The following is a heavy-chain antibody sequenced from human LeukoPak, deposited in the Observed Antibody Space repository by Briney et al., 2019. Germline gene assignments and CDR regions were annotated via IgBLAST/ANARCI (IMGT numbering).Heavy chain of an antibody. V-gene: IGHV1-3*01. D-gene: IGHD6-13*01. J-gene: IGHJ4*02. CDR3: ARDLGAAAEPPHDY. CDR1: GYTFIRYS. CDR2: INVGIGDT. Sequence: GASVKVSCKASGYTFIRYSMHWVRQAPGQRLEWMGWINVGIGDTKYSQKFQGRITITRDTSTSTAYMELSSLRSEDTAVYYCARDLGAAAEPPHDYWGQGTLVTVSS.